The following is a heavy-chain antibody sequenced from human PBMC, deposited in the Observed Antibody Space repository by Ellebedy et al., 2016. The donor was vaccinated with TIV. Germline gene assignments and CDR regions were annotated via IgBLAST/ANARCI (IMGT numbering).Heavy chain of an antibody. V-gene: IGHV1-69*04. D-gene: IGHD5-18*01. CDR1: GGTFSSYG. J-gene: IGHJ4*02. Sequence: ASVKVSCKASGGTFSSYGINWVRQAPGQGLEWMGRIIPILGRPDYAQTFQGRVTIYADKSTGTPYLELSTLRSEDTAVYYCAGHGDRAMTHWGQGTLVTVSS. CDR3: AGHGDRAMTH. CDR2: IIPILGRP.